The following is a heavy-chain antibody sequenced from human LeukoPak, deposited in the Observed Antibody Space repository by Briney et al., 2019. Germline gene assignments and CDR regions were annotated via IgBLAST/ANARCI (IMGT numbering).Heavy chain of an antibody. V-gene: IGHV3-30-3*01. CDR3: ARAPSLMDYYYYYYMDV. Sequence: GRSLRLSCAASGFTFSSYAMHWVRQAPGKGLEWVAVISYDGSNKYYADSVKGRFTISRDNSKNTLYLQMNSLRAEDTAVYYCARAPSLMDYYYYYYMDVWGKGTTVTVSS. D-gene: IGHD2-8*01. CDR1: GFTFSSYA. J-gene: IGHJ6*03. CDR2: ISYDGSNK.